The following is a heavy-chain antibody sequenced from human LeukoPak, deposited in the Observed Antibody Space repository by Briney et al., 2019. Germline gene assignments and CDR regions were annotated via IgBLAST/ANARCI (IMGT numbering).Heavy chain of an antibody. V-gene: IGHV3-30-3*01. Sequence: GRSLRLSCAASGFTFSSYAMHWVRQAPGKGLEWVAVISYDGSNKYYADSVKGRFTISRDNSKNTLYLQMNSLRAEDTVVYYCAKGSARSSSDNWFDPWGQGTLVTVSS. CDR1: GFTFSSYA. CDR3: AKGSARSSSDNWFDP. CDR2: ISYDGSNK. D-gene: IGHD6-6*01. J-gene: IGHJ5*02.